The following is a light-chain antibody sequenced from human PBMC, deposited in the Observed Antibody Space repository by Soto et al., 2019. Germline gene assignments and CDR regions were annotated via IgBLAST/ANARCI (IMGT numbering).Light chain of an antibody. CDR2: GAS. CDR1: QSVSSSY. CDR3: PQYGSSPWT. Sequence: EIVLTQSPGTLPLSPGERATLSCRASQSVSSSYLAWYQQKPGQAPRPLIYGASSWAIVIPDRFSGSGFGTGFTLTTSRLEPEEFALYYCPQYGSSPWTFGQGTQVEIK. V-gene: IGKV3-20*01. J-gene: IGKJ1*01.